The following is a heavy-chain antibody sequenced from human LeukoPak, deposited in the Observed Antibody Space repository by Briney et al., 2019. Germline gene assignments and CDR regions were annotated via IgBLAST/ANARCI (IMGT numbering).Heavy chain of an antibody. CDR3: AKVHYTASFPGSFPGRNYFDS. V-gene: IGHV3-23*01. CDR2: IGARGDVT. D-gene: IGHD1-26*01. CDR1: GFAFSGYA. Sequence: GGSLRLSCTVSGFAFSGYAMSWVRQAPGKGPEGVSSIGARGDVTYSADSVKGRFTISRDNSKRTLFLQMNSLRAEDTAVYSCAKVHYTASFPGSFPGRNYFDSWGQGSLVTVSS. J-gene: IGHJ4*02.